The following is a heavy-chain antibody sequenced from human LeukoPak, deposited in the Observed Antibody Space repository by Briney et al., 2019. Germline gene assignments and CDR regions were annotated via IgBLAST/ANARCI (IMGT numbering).Heavy chain of an antibody. J-gene: IGHJ6*03. CDR3: AKDGMRSGSYWYYYYYYMDV. V-gene: IGHV3-48*04. CDR2: ISSSGSTI. Sequence: GGSLRLSCAASGFTFSSYAMSWVRQAPGKGLEWVSYISSSGSTIYYADSVKGRFTISRDNAKNSLYLQMNSLRAEDTAVYYCAKDGMRSGSYWYYYYYYMDVWGKGTTVTVSS. D-gene: IGHD3-10*01. CDR1: GFTFSSYA.